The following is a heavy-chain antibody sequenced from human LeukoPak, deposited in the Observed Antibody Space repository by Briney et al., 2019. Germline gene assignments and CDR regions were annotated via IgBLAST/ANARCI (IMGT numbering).Heavy chain of an antibody. CDR1: GFSFSNYG. CDR3: ARGRDLLSY. V-gene: IGHV3-33*01. CDR2: IWYDGSNK. Sequence: PGGSLRLSCAASGFSFSNYGMHWVRQAPGKGLEWVAVIWYDGSNKYYADSVKGRFTISRDNSKNTLYLQMNSLRVEGTAVYYCARGRDLLSYWGQGTLVTVSS. D-gene: IGHD1-26*01. J-gene: IGHJ4*02.